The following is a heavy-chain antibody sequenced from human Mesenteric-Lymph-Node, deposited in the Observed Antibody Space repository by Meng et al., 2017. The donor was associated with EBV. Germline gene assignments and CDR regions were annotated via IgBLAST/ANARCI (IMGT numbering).Heavy chain of an antibody. D-gene: IGHD3-10*01. J-gene: IGHJ4*02. CDR2: IFDGDDNT. CDR1: GYTFSHHA. V-gene: IGHV1-3*01. CDR3: ARDPLLVRGAFPPDY. Sequence: QGQLVQSGAEVKNPGASVKISCKTSGYTFSHHAMHWVRQAPGQRLEWMGWIFDGDDNTKYSQKFQGRVTITRDTSAGTVYMELTSLRSEDTAVYYCARDPLLVRGAFPPDYWGQGTLVTVSS.